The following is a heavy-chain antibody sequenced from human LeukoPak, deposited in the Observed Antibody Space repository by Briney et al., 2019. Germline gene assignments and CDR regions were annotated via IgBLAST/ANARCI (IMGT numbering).Heavy chain of an antibody. CDR3: AGYSSGWFGAFHI. Sequence: PGGSLRLSCAASGFTFSDYYMNWIRQAPGKGLEWISYISSSGGTIYYADSVKGRFTISRANAKNSLYLQMNSLRAEDTAVYYCAGYSSGWFGAFHIWGQGTMVTVSS. CDR2: ISSSGGTI. J-gene: IGHJ3*02. D-gene: IGHD6-19*01. CDR1: GFTFSDYY. V-gene: IGHV3-11*04.